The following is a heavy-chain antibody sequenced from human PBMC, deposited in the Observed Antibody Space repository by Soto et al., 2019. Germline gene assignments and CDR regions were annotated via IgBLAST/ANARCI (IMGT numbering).Heavy chain of an antibody. V-gene: IGHV7-4-1*01. CDR3: ARGSASGGVDY. CDR1: GYNFNSHY. Sequence: QVQLVQSGSESMQPGASVKVSCKGSGYNFNSHYINWLRQVPVQGIEWMGWINHNTGNPTYEQDFTGRFVFSVDNSDSSVYMHMFSLNADDSAVYYWARGSASGGVDYWVQRTLVTVS. D-gene: IGHD1-26*01. J-gene: IGHJ4*02. CDR2: INHNTGNP.